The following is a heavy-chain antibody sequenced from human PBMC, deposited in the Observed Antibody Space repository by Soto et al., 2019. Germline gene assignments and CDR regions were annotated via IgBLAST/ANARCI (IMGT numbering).Heavy chain of an antibody. CDR1: GGSFSGYY. J-gene: IGHJ4*02. V-gene: IGHV4-34*01. Sequence: SETLSLTCAVYGGSFSGYYWIWIRQPPGKGLEWIGEINHSGSTNYNPSLKSRVTISVDTSKNQFSLKLSSVTAADTAVYYCARGFASSGIVVVVAAYFDYWGQGTLVTVSS. D-gene: IGHD2-15*01. CDR3: ARGFASSGIVVVVAAYFDY. CDR2: INHSGST.